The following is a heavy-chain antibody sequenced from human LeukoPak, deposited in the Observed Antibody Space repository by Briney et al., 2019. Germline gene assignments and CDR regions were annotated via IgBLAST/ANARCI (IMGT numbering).Heavy chain of an antibody. CDR2: IYTSGST. J-gene: IGHJ6*03. D-gene: IGHD7-27*01. CDR1: GDSISSYY. CDR3: ARAPTNWGSGYYYYYYMDV. Sequence: SQTLSLTCIVSGDSISSYYWSWIRQPAGKGLEWIGRIYTSGSTNYNPSLKSRVTISVDTSKNQFSLKLSSVTAADTAVYYCARAPTNWGSGYYYYYYMDVWGKGTTVTVSS. V-gene: IGHV4-4*07.